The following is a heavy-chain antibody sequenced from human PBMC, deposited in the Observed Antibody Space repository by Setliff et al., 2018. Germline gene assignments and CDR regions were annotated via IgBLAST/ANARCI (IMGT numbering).Heavy chain of an antibody. J-gene: IGHJ5*02. V-gene: IGHV3-64D*09. CDR2: ISSNGGSA. CDR1: GFTFSNYA. CDR3: AKDRWGYADP. D-gene: IGHD2-2*01. Sequence: GGSLRLSCSASGFTFSNYAMHWVRQAPGKGLEYVSAISSNGGSAFYADSVKGRFTISRDNSKNTVYLQMSSLRADDTATYYCAKDRWGYADPWGQGTLVTVSS.